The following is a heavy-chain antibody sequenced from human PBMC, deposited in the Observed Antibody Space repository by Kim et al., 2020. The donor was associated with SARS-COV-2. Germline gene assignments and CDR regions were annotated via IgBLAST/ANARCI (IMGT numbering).Heavy chain of an antibody. CDR2: T. V-gene: IGHV4-31*02. CDR3: ASGNWGWVFDY. D-gene: IGHD7-27*01. Sequence: TYYNPSLKSRVTISVDTSKNQFSLKLSSVTAADTAVYYCASGNWGWVFDYWGQGTLVTVSS. J-gene: IGHJ4*02.